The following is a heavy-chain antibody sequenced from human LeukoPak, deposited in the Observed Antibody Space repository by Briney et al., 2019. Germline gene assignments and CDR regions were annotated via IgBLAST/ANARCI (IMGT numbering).Heavy chain of an antibody. CDR2: INPNSGGT. V-gene: IGHV1-2*02. CDR3: ARDRSGGYYNWLDL. Sequence: ASVKVSCKASGYTFTDYYMHWVRQAPGQGLEWMGWINPNSGGTNYAQKFQGRVTMTRDTSISTAYMGLGRLTSDDTAVYYCARDRSGGYYNWLDLWGQGTLVTVSS. J-gene: IGHJ5*02. CDR1: GYTFTDYY. D-gene: IGHD3-22*01.